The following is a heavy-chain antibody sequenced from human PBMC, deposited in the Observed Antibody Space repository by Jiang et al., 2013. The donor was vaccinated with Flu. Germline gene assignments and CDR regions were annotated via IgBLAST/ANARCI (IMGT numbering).Heavy chain of an antibody. CDR2: ISGSGGST. J-gene: IGHJ3*02. Sequence: GLVQPGGSLRLSCAASGFTFSSYAMSWVRQAPGKGLEWVSAISGSGGSTYYADSVKGRFTISRDNSKNTLYLQMNSLRAEDTAVYYCAKGENYYDSSGYYYANDAIDIWGQGTMVTVSS. CDR1: GFTFSSYA. CDR3: AKGENYYDSSGYYYANDAIDI. D-gene: IGHD3-22*01. V-gene: IGHV3-23*01.